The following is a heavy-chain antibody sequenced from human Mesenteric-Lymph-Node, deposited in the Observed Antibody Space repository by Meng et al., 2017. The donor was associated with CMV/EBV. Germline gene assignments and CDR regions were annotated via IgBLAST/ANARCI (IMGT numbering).Heavy chain of an antibody. CDR3: ARRARCTDGVCYWYFDL. CDR2: ISPSDSYT. V-gene: IGHV5-51*01. CDR1: GYTFTKYW. D-gene: IGHD2-8*01. J-gene: IGHJ2*01. Sequence: GESLKISCKGSGYTFTKYWIAWVRQMPGKGLEWMGIISPSDSYTTYSPSFQGQVTISADKSINTAYLQWTSLKASNTAIYYCARRARCTDGVCYWYFDLWGRGTLVTVSS.